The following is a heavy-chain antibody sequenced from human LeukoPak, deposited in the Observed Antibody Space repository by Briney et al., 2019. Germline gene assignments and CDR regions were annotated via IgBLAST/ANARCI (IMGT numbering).Heavy chain of an antibody. D-gene: IGHD3-22*01. CDR3: AKDPYYYDSSGYPLIDY. Sequence: PGGSLRLSCAASGLTFSSYAMSWVRQAPGKGLEWVSAISGSGGSTYYADSVKGRFTISRDNSKNTLYLQMNSLRAEDTAVYYCAKDPYYYDSSGYPLIDYWGQGTLVTVSS. V-gene: IGHV3-23*01. J-gene: IGHJ4*02. CDR1: GLTFSSYA. CDR2: ISGSGGST.